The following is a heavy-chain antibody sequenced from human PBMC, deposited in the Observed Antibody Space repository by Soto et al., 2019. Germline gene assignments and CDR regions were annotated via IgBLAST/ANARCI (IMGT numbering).Heavy chain of an antibody. D-gene: IGHD6-13*01. CDR3: ARREGIAAAGTGDYYYGMDV. CDR2: IYPGDSDT. J-gene: IGHJ6*02. CDR1: GYSFTSYW. Sequence: GETLKSSCKGSGYSFTSYWIGWVRQMPGKGLEWMGIIYPGDSDTRYSPSFQGQVTISADKSISTAYMQWSSLKASDTAMYYCARREGIAAAGTGDYYYGMDVWGQGTTVTVYS. V-gene: IGHV5-51*01.